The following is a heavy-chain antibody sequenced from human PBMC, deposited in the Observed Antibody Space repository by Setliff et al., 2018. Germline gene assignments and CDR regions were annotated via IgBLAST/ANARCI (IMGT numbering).Heavy chain of an antibody. CDR1: DDSISSRHYY. Sequence: SETLSLTCTVSDDSISSRHYYWSWIRQPAGKGLEWLGQIYTSWSTNYNPSLKGRATLSIDASKKQFSLKLTSVTAADTAVYCCAGTGTYRYFDYWGQGTRVTVS. V-gene: IGHV4-61*09. D-gene: IGHD1-1*01. CDR3: AGTGTYRYFDY. CDR2: IYTSWST. J-gene: IGHJ4*02.